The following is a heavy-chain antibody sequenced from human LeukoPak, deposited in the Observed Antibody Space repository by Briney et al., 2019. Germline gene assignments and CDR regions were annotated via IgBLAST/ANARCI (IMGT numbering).Heavy chain of an antibody. D-gene: IGHD6-13*01. J-gene: IGHJ6*03. CDR2: ISWNSGSI. CDR1: GFTFDDYA. CDR3: AKDGIAAAEAQWYYMDV. V-gene: IGHV3-9*01. Sequence: DPGRSLRLSCAASGFTFDDYAMHWVRQAPGKGLEWVSGISWNSGSIGYADSVKGRFTISRDNAKNSLYLQMNSLRAEDTALYYCAKDGIAAAEAQWYYMDVWGKGTTVTVSS.